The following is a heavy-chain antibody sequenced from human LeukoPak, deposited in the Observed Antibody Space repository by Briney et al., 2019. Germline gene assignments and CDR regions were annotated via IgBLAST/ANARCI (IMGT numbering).Heavy chain of an antibody. Sequence: ASVTVSCKTSGYTFTNYYMQWVRQAPGQGLEWMGWINPKSGGTNYAQKFQGRVTLTRDTSISTAYMELSRLTSDDTAVYYCAPSGTYFDYWGQGTLVTVSS. J-gene: IGHJ4*02. CDR3: APSGTYFDY. D-gene: IGHD1-26*01. CDR2: INPKSGGT. CDR1: GYTFTNYY. V-gene: IGHV1-2*02.